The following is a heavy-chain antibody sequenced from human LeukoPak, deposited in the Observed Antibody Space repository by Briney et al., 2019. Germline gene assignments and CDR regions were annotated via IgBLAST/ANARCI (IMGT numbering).Heavy chain of an antibody. CDR1: GDSISSYY. D-gene: IGHD3-22*01. Sequence: PSETLSLTCTVSGDSISSYYWSWIRQPPGKGLKWIGYIYYSGSTNYSPSLKSRVTISVDTSKNQFSLKLSSVTAADTAVYYCARSERIIMILGGAFDIWGQGTVVTVSS. CDR3: ARSERIIMILGGAFDI. J-gene: IGHJ3*02. V-gene: IGHV4-59*08. CDR2: IYYSGST.